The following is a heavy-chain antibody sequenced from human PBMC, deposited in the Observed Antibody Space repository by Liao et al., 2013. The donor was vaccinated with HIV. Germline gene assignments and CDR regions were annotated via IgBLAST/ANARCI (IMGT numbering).Heavy chain of an antibody. CDR1: GGSINNYY. D-gene: IGHD3-10*01. Sequence: QVQLQESGPGLVKPLETLSLTCTVSGGSINNYYWNWVRQPAGKGLEWIGRIYTSGSTNYNPSLRSRLTMSVDTSKNQLSLNLDSVTVADTAVYYCARANSKGRTYWYFDLWGRGTLVTVSS. V-gene: IGHV4-4*07. CDR3: ARANSKGRTYWYFDL. J-gene: IGHJ2*01. CDR2: IYTSGST.